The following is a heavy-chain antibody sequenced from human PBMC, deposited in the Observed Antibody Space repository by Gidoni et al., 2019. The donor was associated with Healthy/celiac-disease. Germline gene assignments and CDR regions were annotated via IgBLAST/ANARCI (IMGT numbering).Heavy chain of an antibody. CDR1: GGSISSYY. V-gene: IGHV4-59*01. Sequence: QVQLQESGPGLVKPSATLSLTCTVSGGSISSYYWSWIRQPPGKGLEWIGYIYYSGSTNYNPSLKSRVTISVDTSKNQFSLKLSSVTAADTAVYYCASFSGWYVNYWGQGTLVTVSS. J-gene: IGHJ4*02. CDR3: ASFSGWYVNY. D-gene: IGHD6-19*01. CDR2: IYYSGST.